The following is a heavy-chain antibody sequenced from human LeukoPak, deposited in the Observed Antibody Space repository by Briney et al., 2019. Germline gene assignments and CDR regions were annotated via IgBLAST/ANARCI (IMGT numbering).Heavy chain of an antibody. CDR3: ARDTYYDFWSGYWAPSYYYMDV. D-gene: IGHD3-3*01. Sequence: GGSLRLSCAASGFTFSSYWMSWVRQAPGKGLEWVAKIKQDGSEKYYVDSVKGRFTISRDNAKNSLYLQMNSLRAEDTAVYYCARDTYYDFWSGYWAPSYYYMDVWGKGTTVTVSS. CDR2: IKQDGSEK. V-gene: IGHV3-7*01. CDR1: GFTFSSYW. J-gene: IGHJ6*03.